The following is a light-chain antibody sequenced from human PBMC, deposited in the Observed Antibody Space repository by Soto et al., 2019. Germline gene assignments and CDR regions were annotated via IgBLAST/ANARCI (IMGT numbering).Light chain of an antibody. V-gene: IGLV2-14*03. CDR2: DVH. Sequence: QSALTQPASVSGSPGQSITISCTGTRSDIGAYNFVSWYQQHPGEVPKLIRYDVHVRPSGVSNRFSGSKSGNTASLTISGLQAEDEADYYCTSWTTSTTLIFGGGTKLTVL. CDR3: TSWTTSTTLI. CDR1: RSDIGAYNF. J-gene: IGLJ2*01.